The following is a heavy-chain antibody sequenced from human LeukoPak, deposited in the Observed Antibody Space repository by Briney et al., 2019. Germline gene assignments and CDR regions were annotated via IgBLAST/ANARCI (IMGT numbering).Heavy chain of an antibody. CDR3: ARHYYDSSGYDLDY. CDR2: NYPGDTDT. J-gene: IGHJ4*02. CDR1: GYSFTSYW. V-gene: IGHV5-51*01. Sequence: GESLNISCKSSGYSFTSYWIGWVRQMPGKGLEWMGINYPGDTDTKYSPSFQGQVTISADKSNSTAYLQWSSLKASDTARYYCARHYYDSSGYDLDYWGQGTLVTVSS. D-gene: IGHD3-22*01.